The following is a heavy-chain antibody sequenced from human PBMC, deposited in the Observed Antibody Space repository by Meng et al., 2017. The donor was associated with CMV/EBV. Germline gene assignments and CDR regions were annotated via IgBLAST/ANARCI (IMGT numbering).Heavy chain of an antibody. D-gene: IGHD3-10*01. CDR1: GFTFSSYS. Sequence: GGSLRLSCAASGFTFSSYSMNWVRQAPGKGLEWVSSISSSSSYIYYADAVKGRFTISRDNAKNSLYLQMNSLRAEDTAVYYCARLPGTGSGDKDVWGQGTTVTVSS. V-gene: IGHV3-21*01. CDR3: ARLPGTGSGDKDV. CDR2: ISSSSSYI. J-gene: IGHJ6*02.